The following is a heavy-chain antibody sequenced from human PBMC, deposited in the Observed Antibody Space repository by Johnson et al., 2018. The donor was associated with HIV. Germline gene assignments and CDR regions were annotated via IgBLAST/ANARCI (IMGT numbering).Heavy chain of an antibody. CDR1: GFRFSSSW. CDR3: ARVSYDGILKTVGAFDI. Sequence: EQLVESGGGLVQPGGSLRLSCTASGFRFSSSWMHWVRQAPGKGLVWVSRINSDGGSTAYADSVKGRFTISRENTKDTLSLQMNNLRAEDTAVYYCARVSYDGILKTVGAFDIWGQGTMVTVSS. V-gene: IGHV3-74*03. J-gene: IGHJ3*02. D-gene: IGHD3-16*01. CDR2: INSDGGST.